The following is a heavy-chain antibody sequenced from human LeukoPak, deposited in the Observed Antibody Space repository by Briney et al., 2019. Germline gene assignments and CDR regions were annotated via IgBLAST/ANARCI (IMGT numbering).Heavy chain of an antibody. D-gene: IGHD3-22*01. V-gene: IGHV3-30-3*01. CDR2: ISYDGSNK. CDR3: ARERGEGYYYDSSGYRYYFDY. CDR1: GFTFSSYA. J-gene: IGHJ4*02. Sequence: GGSLRLSCAASGFTFSSYAMHWVRQAPGKGLEWVAVISYDGSNKYYADSVKGRFTISRDNAKNSLYLQMNSLRAEDTAVYYCARERGEGYYYDSSGYRYYFDYWGQGTLVTVSS.